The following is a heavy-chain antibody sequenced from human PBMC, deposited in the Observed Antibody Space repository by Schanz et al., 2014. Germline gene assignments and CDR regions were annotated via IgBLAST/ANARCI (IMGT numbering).Heavy chain of an antibody. CDR2: ISDSGDTA. Sequence: EVQLLESGGGLVQPGGSLRLSCAASGITFSSHSFNWVRQAPGKGLEWVSLISDSGDTAYYADSVKGRFTISRDNFKGALYLQMNSLRAEDTAVYYCAKGRFGELSAFDIWGQGTMXTVSS. CDR3: AKGRFGELSAFDI. J-gene: IGHJ3*02. V-gene: IGHV3-23*01. D-gene: IGHD3-10*01. CDR1: GITFSSHS.